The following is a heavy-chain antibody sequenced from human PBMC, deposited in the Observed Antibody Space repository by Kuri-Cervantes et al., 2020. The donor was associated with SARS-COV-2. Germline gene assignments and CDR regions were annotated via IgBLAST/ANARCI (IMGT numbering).Heavy chain of an antibody. CDR3: AKDHGSDWTFPGS. CDR2: IRYDGSNK. V-gene: IGHV3-30*02. Sequence: GESLKISCAASGFTFSSYWMSWVRQAPGKGLEWVAFIRYDGSNKYYADSVKGRFTISRDNYKSTVHLQVNSLRVEDTAVYYCAKDHGSDWTFPGSWGQGTQVTVSS. CDR1: GFTFSSYW. D-gene: IGHD6-19*01. J-gene: IGHJ5*02.